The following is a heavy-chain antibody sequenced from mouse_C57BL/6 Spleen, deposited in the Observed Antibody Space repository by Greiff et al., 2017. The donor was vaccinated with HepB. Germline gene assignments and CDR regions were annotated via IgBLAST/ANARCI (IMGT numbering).Heavy chain of an antibody. CDR1: GFTFSSYA. V-gene: IGHV5-4*01. J-gene: IGHJ3*01. D-gene: IGHD4-1*01. CDR2: ISAGGSYP. CDR3: ARDLTGGSWFAY. Sequence: EVQLVESGGGLVKPGGSLKLSCAASGFTFSSYAMSWVHQTPEKRLEWVATISAGGSYPDYPDNVKGRFTISRDNAKTNPYLQMSHLKSEDAAIYYCARDLTGGSWFAYWGQGTLVTVSA.